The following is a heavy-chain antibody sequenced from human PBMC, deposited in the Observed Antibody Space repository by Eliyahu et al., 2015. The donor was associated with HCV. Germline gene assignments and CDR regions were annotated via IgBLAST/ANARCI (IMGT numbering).Heavy chain of an antibody. J-gene: IGHJ4*02. CDR3: AHRTRAYGSPGTYTFPFDF. CDR1: GFSLSXSGXG. Sequence: QITLKESGPTLVKPTQTLTLTCTFPGFSLSXSGXGVGWIRQPPGKALEWLALIWWNGDIHYSPTLKNRVTITKDTSKNQVVLTLTNIDPVDTATYFCAHRTRAYGSPGTYTFPFDFWGQGTLVTVS. CDR2: IWWNGDI. D-gene: IGHD3-10*01. V-gene: IGHV2-5*01.